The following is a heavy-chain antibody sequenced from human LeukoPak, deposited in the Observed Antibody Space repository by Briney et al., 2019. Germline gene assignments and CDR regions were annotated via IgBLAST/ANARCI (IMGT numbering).Heavy chain of an antibody. D-gene: IGHD2-15*01. CDR1: GGSISSYY. CDR3: ARESLSSNCSGGSCYSYNWFDP. CDR2: IYYSGDT. J-gene: IGHJ5*02. V-gene: IGHV4-59*01. Sequence: SETLSLTCTVSGGSISSYYWSWIRQPPGKGLEWIGYIYYSGDTYYSPSLKSRVTISVDTSKNQFSLKLSSVTAADTAVYYCARESLSSNCSGGSCYSYNWFDPWGQGTLVTVSS.